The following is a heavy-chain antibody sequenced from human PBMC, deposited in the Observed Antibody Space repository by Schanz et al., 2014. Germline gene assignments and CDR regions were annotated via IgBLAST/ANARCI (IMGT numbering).Heavy chain of an antibody. V-gene: IGHV4-4*02. J-gene: IGHJ4*02. CDR3: VRNGDCRGGSRCDKDYFDS. D-gene: IGHD2-15*01. CDR1: GGSISRSNW. Sequence: QVQLQESGPGLVKPSGTLSLTCAVSGGSISRSNWWSWVRQPPGKGREWVGDIYHSAITNYKPSVKSLVTISADNTKNQFSLKLRSVTAADTAVYYCVRNGDCRGGSRCDKDYFDSWGQGILVTVSS. CDR2: IYHSAIT.